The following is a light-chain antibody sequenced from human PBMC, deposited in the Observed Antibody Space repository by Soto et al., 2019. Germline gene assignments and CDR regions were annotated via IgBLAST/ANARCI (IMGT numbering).Light chain of an antibody. Sequence: ENVLTQSPGTLSLSPGERATLSCRASQTLINNYLAWYQQKPGQSPRLLVYGTSTRATGIPDRFSGSGSGTDCTFSINRLEPEDFGLYYCQQYGSSPLTFGGGTTVEI. CDR3: QQYGSSPLT. CDR1: QTLINNY. V-gene: IGKV3-20*01. CDR2: GTS. J-gene: IGKJ4*01.